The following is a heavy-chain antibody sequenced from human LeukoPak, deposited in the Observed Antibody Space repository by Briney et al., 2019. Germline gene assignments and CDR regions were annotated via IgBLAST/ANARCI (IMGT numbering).Heavy chain of an antibody. D-gene: IGHD6-19*01. J-gene: IGHJ4*02. CDR1: GYTFTGHY. V-gene: IGHV1-2*02. CDR2: INPNTGGT. Sequence: ASVRVSCKVPGYTFTGHYMHWVRQAPGQGLEWMGWINPNTGGTNYAQKFQGRIAMTRDTSISTAYMELSSLRSDDTAVYYCARDPGRGWSLDYWGQGTLVTVAS. CDR3: ARDPGRGWSLDY.